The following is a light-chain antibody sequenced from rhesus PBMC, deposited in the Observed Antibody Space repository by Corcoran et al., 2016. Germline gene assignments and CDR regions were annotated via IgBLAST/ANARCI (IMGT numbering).Light chain of an antibody. Sequence: DIQMTQSPSSLSASVGDTVTITCRASQGISSWLAWHQQKPGKAPKLLFYKASSLQSGVPSRFSGSGSGTDFTLTISSMQSEDYDSNYCQQYDSAPYDFGQGTKVEI. CDR2: KAS. V-gene: IGKV1-21*01. CDR1: QGISSW. CDR3: QQYDSAPYD. J-gene: IGKJ2*01.